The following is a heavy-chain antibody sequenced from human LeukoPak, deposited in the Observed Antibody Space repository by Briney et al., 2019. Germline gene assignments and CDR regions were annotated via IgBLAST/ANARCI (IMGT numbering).Heavy chain of an antibody. V-gene: IGHV3-13*01. CDR3: ARDGRDLYGMDV. CDR1: GFTFSSYD. CDR2: IGTAGDT. J-gene: IGHJ6*02. Sequence: GGSLRLSCAASGFTFSSYDMHWVRQATGKGLEWVSAIGTAGDTYYPGSVKGRFTISRENAKNSLYLQMNSLRAGDTAVYYCARDGRDLYGMDVWGQGTTVTVSS.